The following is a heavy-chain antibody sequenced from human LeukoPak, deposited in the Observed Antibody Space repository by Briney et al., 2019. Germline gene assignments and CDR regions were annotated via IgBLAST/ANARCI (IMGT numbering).Heavy chain of an antibody. CDR3: ARERGTLAVAGDAVDI. Sequence: ASVKVSCKASGYTFTGYYMHWVRQAPGQGREWMGWINPNSGGTNYAQKFQGRVTMTRDTSINTAYMEVRRLTSDDTAVYYCARERGTLAVAGDAVDIWGQGTMVTDSS. CDR2: INPNSGGT. V-gene: IGHV1-2*02. D-gene: IGHD6-19*01. J-gene: IGHJ3*02. CDR1: GYTFTGYY.